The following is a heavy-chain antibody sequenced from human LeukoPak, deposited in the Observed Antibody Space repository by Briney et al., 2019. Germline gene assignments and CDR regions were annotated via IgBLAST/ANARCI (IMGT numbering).Heavy chain of an antibody. CDR2: ISISGSKT. CDR3: ANEIRPNDY. Sequence: PGGSLRLSCAASEFDFSSHAMTWVRQAPGKGLEWVSAISISGSKTYYADSVKGRFTISGDNSKNTLYLQMNSLRAEDTAVYYCANEIRPNDYWGQGTQVTVSS. J-gene: IGHJ4*02. CDR1: EFDFSSHA. V-gene: IGHV3-23*01. D-gene: IGHD4-17*01.